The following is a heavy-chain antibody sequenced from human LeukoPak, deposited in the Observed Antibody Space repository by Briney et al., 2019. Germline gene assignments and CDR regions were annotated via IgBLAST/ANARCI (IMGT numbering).Heavy chain of an antibody. CDR2: INHSGST. J-gene: IGHJ4*02. V-gene: IGHV4-34*01. CDR3: ARIYGRFHDY. CDR1: GGSFSGYY. Sequence: SETLSLTCAAYGGSFSGYYWSWIRQPPGKGLEWIGEINHSGSTNYNPSLKSRVTISVDTSKNQFSLKLSSVTAADTAVYYCARIYGRFHDYWGQGTLVTVSS. D-gene: IGHD1-26*01.